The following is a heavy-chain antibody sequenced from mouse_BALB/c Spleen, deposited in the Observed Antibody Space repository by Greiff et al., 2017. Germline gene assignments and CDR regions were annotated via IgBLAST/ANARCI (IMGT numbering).Heavy chain of an antibody. CDR1: GYTFTSYW. V-gene: IGHV1-87*01. Sequence: VQLQQSGAELARPGASVKLSCKASGYTFTSYWMQWVKQRPGQGLEWIGAIYPGDGDTRYTQKFKSKATLTADKSSSTAYMQLSSLASEDSAVYYCALITAATYFDYWGQGTTLTVSS. CDR2: IYPGDGDT. J-gene: IGHJ2*01. CDR3: ALITAATYFDY. D-gene: IGHD1-2*01.